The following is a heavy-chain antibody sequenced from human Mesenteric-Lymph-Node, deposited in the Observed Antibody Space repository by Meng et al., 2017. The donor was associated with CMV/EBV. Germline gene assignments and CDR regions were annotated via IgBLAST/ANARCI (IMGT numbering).Heavy chain of an antibody. Sequence: SVKVSCKASGGTFSSHAINWVRQAPGQGLEWMGGVIPIFGTPDYAQQFQGRLTITTDEPTSTAYMELSSLRSKDTAIYYCARTPRANSGTEWGPGTLVTVSS. CDR1: GGTFSSHA. D-gene: IGHD4-23*01. CDR3: ARTPRANSGTE. V-gene: IGHV1-69*05. J-gene: IGHJ4*02. CDR2: VIPIFGTP.